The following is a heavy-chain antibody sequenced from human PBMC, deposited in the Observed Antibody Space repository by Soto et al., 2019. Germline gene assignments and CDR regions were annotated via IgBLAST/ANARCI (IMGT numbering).Heavy chain of an antibody. Sequence: QVQLVQSGAEVKKPGASVKVSCKASGYTFTSYYMNWVRQAPGQGLEWLGIINPSGGYTTYAQRFLGRVTHTKDPATSTGHKEVGRLTSEETAGYFFARGGGIVVVTAPYDPRGQGTLVTVSS. CDR1: GYTFTSYY. CDR2: INPSGGYT. D-gene: IGHD2-21*02. V-gene: IGHV1-46*03. J-gene: IGHJ5*02. CDR3: ARGGGIVVVTAPYDP.